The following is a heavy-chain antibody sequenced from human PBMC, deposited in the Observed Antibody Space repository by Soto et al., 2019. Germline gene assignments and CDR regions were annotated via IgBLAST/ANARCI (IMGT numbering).Heavy chain of an antibody. V-gene: IGHV4-59*01. CDR3: ARGSSLLWFGESYYYYGMDV. Sequence: SETLSLTCTVSGGSISSYYWSWIRQPPGKGLEWIGYIYYSGSTNYNPSLKSRVTISVDTSKNQFSLKLSSVTAADTAVYYCARGSSLLWFGESYYYYGMDVWGQGTTVT. CDR1: GGSISSYY. J-gene: IGHJ6*02. CDR2: IYYSGST. D-gene: IGHD3-10*01.